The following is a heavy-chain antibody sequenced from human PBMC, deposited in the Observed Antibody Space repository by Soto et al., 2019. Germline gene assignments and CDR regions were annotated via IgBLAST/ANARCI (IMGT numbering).Heavy chain of an antibody. Sequence: EVQLVQSGAEVKKPGESLRISCKGSGYSFTSYWISWVRQMPGKGLEWMGRIDPSDSYTNYSPSFQGHVTISADKSISTAYLQWSSLKASDTAMYYCARHGGRGYSGYDYWFDPWGQGTLVTVSS. CDR2: IDPSDSYT. CDR1: GYSFTSYW. J-gene: IGHJ5*02. CDR3: ARHGGRGYSGYDYWFDP. D-gene: IGHD5-12*01. V-gene: IGHV5-10-1*03.